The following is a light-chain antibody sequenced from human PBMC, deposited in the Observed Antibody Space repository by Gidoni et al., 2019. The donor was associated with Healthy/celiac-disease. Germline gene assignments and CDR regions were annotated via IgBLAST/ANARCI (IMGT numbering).Light chain of an antibody. CDR3: QQYYSTPWT. J-gene: IGKJ1*01. Sequence: DIVRTQSPDSLAVSLGERATINCKSSQSVLYSSNNKNYLAWYQQKPGQPPKLLIYWASNRDSGVPDRFSGSGSGTDFTLTISSLQAEDVAVYYCQQYYSTPWTFGQGTKVEIK. CDR1: QSVLYSSNNKNY. V-gene: IGKV4-1*01. CDR2: WAS.